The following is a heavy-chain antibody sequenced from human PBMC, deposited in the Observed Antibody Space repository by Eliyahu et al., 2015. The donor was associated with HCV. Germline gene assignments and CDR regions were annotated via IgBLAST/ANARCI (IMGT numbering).Heavy chain of an antibody. Sequence: QVQLVQSGAEVKKPGASVKVSCKASGYTFTTYAMHWVRQAPGQRLEWMGWINAGNGNTKYSQKFQGRVTITRDTSASTAYMDLSSLRSEDTAVYYCARVDPDYYDSSGYYKIPYNFDYWGQGTLVTVSS. V-gene: IGHV1-3*01. CDR2: INAGNGNT. J-gene: IGHJ4*02. D-gene: IGHD3-22*01. CDR1: GYTFTTYA. CDR3: ARVDPDYYDSSGYYKIPYNFDY.